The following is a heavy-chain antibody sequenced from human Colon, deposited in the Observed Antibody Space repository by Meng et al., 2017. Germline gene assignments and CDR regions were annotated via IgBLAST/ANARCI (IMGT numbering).Heavy chain of an antibody. CDR2: IDDSGTT. V-gene: IGHV4-31*01. Sequence: QVQLQEPGPGLVKPSQTLSLPCTVSGATINSGGYFWTWIRQLPGKGLEWIGYIDDSGTTKYNPSLKNSLTISRDTSKNEFSLKLGSVTAADTAVYYCARQVGKYWYFDVWGRGTLVTVSS. D-gene: IGHD2-2*01. J-gene: IGHJ2*01. CDR1: GATINSGGYF. CDR3: ARQVGKYWYFDV.